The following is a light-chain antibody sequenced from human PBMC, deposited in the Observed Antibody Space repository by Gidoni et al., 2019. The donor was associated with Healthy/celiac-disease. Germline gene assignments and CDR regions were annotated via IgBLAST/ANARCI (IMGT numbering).Light chain of an antibody. J-gene: IGKJ5*01. CDR3: QQYDNLPTT. Sequence: DIHMTHYPSSLSASVGDRVTITCQASQDISNYLNWYQQKPGTAPKLLIYDASNLETGVPSRLSGSGSGTDFTFIIRSLKPEDIATYYCQQYDNLPTTFGQGTRLEIK. CDR2: DAS. CDR1: QDISNY. V-gene: IGKV1-33*01.